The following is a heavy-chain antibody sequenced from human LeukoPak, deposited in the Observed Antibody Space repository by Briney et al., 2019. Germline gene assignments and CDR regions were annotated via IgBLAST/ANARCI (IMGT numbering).Heavy chain of an antibody. CDR1: GFTFSSYE. V-gene: IGHV3-48*03. CDR2: ISSSGSTI. J-gene: IGHJ4*02. CDR3: AKDGGDGFNYSPYYFDY. Sequence: GGSLRLSCAASGFTFSSYEMNWVRQAPGKGLEWVSYISSSGSTIYYADSVKGRFTISRDNSKNTLYLLMNSLRAEDTAVYYCAKDGGDGFNYSPYYFDYWGQGTLVTVSS. D-gene: IGHD5-24*01.